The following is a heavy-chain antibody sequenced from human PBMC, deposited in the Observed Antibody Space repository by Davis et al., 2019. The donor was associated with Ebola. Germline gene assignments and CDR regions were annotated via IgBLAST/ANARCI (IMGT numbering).Heavy chain of an antibody. J-gene: IGHJ3*02. CDR3: ARPLYDSSGYYYLDAFDI. Sequence: GSLRLSCTVSGGSISSYYWSWIRQPPGKGLEWIGYIYYSGSTNYNPSLKSRVTISVDTSKNQFSRKLSSVTAADTAVYYCARPLYDSSGYYYLDAFDIWGQGTMVTVSS. CDR1: GGSISSYY. CDR2: IYYSGST. V-gene: IGHV4-59*08. D-gene: IGHD3-22*01.